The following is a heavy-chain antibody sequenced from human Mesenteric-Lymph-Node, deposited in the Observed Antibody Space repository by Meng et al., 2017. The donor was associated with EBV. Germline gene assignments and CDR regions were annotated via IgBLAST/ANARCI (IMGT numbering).Heavy chain of an antibody. CDR1: GGSISSTNW. CDR2: IYLSGST. Sequence: QGELQESGPGLVKPSGPLSLTCAVSGGSISSTNWWSWVRQPPGKGLEWIGEIYLSGSTNYNPSLKSRVTISLDKSKNQFSLKLSSVTAADTAVYYCARVDYYDSSSLFDPWGQGTLVTVSS. CDR3: ARVDYYDSSSLFDP. J-gene: IGHJ5*02. V-gene: IGHV4-4*02. D-gene: IGHD3-22*01.